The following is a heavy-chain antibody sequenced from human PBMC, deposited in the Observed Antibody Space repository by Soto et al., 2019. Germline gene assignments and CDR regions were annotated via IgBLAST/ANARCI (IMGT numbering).Heavy chain of an antibody. V-gene: IGHV1-46*01. J-gene: IGHJ4*02. Sequence: ASVKVSCKASGYTFTSYYMHWVRQAPGQGLEWMGIINPSGGSTSYAQKLQGRVTMTRDTSTSTVYMELSSLRSEDTAVYYCASSLPTLYYFDYWGQGTLVTVSS. CDR3: ASSLPTLYYFDY. CDR1: GYTFTSYY. CDR2: INPSGGST. D-gene: IGHD1-26*01.